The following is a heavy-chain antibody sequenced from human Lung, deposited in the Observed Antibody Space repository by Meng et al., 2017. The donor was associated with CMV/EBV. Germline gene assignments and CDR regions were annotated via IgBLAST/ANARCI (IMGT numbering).Heavy chain of an antibody. CDR1: GFTFSSYS. J-gene: IGHJ6*02. CDR3: GGISGYYYYGMDV. D-gene: IGHD3-22*01. CDR2: ISSSNSYI. Sequence: GGSXRPXXAASGFTFSSYSMNWVRQAPGKGLEWVSSISSSNSYIYYADSVKGRFTFSRDNTNNSLYLQMSSLRAENTADYYWGGISGYYYYGMDVWGQGATVTVSS. V-gene: IGHV3-21*01.